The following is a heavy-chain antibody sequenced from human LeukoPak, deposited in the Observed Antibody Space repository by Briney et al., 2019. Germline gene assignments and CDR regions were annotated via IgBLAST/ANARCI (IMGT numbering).Heavy chain of an antibody. V-gene: IGHV4-61*01. CDR3: ARDRDGRWYFDR. D-gene: IGHD3-10*01. CDR2: IYYTGST. J-gene: IGHJ2*01. CDR1: GGSVSSGSYY. Sequence: SETLSLTCTVSGGSVSSGSYYWSWIRQPPGNGLEWIGYIYYTGSTNYNPSLMSRVTISVDKSQNQFSLRLKSVTAADTATYYCARDRDGRWYFDRWGRGTRVVVSS.